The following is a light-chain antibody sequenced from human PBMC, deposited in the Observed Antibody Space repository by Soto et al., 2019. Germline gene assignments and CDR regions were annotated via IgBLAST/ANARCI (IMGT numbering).Light chain of an antibody. J-gene: IGLJ2*01. CDR1: SGHSSYA. V-gene: IGLV4-69*01. CDR3: QTWGPGYVL. Sequence: QPVLTQSPSASASLGASVKLTCTLSSGHSSYAIAWHQQQPEKGPRYLMKVNSDGSHSKGDGIPDRFSGSSSGAERYFTISSLQSEDAADYYCQTWGPGYVLFGGGTKLTVL. CDR2: VNSDGSH.